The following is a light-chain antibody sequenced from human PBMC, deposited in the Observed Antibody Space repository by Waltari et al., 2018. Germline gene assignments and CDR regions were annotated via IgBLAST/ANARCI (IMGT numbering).Light chain of an antibody. Sequence: EILMTHSPATLSVSQGERATLYCRASQSIHDNLAWYQQKPSQAPRLLIYGASTRATGIPARFRGSGSGAEFTLTITSLQSEDCAVYYCQQYNVWPPLTFGGGTKVEIK. CDR2: GAS. CDR3: QQYNVWPPLT. CDR1: QSIHDN. V-gene: IGKV3-15*01. J-gene: IGKJ4*01.